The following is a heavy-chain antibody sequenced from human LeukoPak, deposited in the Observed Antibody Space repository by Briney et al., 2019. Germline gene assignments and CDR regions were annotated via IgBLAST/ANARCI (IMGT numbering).Heavy chain of an antibody. CDR1: AFIFSHYG. Sequence: GGSLRLSCAASAFIFSHYGMHWVRQVPGKGLEWVAVIWANGNDKYYIDSVKGRFAVSRDNSKNTLYLQMNSLRTEDTAVYYCAKSPGSVIFRGDYWGQGTLVTVSS. J-gene: IGHJ4*02. CDR2: IWANGNDK. D-gene: IGHD5/OR15-5a*01. CDR3: AKSPGSVIFRGDY. V-gene: IGHV3-30*02.